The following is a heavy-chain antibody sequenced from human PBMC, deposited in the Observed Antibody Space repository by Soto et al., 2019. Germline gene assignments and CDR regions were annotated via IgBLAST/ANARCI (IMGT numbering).Heavy chain of an antibody. Sequence: ASGKVSCKASGYTFTSYAMHWVRQAPGQRLEWMGWINAGNGNTKYSQKFQGRVTITRDTSASTAYMELSSLRSEDTAVYYCARTYYDFWSGYYTWNWFDPWGQGTLVTVSS. CDR1: GYTFTSYA. V-gene: IGHV1-3*01. D-gene: IGHD3-3*01. CDR3: ARTYYDFWSGYYTWNWFDP. J-gene: IGHJ5*02. CDR2: INAGNGNT.